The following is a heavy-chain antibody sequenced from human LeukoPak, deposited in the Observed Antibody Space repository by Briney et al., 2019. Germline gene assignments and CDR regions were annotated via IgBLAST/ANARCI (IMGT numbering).Heavy chain of an antibody. CDR2: IRYDGSNK. J-gene: IGHJ6*03. D-gene: IGHD2-15*01. Sequence: GGSLRLSCAASGFTFSSYGMHWVRQAPGKGLEWVAFIRYDGSNKYYADSVKGRFTISRDNARNSLYLQMNSLRAEDTAVYYCARFRSGGTFRASLYYYYYYMDVWGKGTTVTVSS. CDR3: ARFRSGGTFRASLYYYYYYMDV. V-gene: IGHV3-30*02. CDR1: GFTFSSYG.